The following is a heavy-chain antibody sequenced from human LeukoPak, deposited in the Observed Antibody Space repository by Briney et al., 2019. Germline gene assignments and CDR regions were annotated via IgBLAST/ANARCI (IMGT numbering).Heavy chain of an antibody. D-gene: IGHD6-13*01. CDR3: ARERYRDSSPQDFDY. CDR1: GYTFSYYY. V-gene: IGHV1-46*04. J-gene: IGHJ4*02. CDR2: INPSSGGS. Sequence: ASVKVSCKTSGYTFSYYYTHWVRQAPGQGLEWMGTINPSSGGSTYAQKLQGRVTVTRDMSTSTVYMELSSLRSEDTAVYYCARERYRDSSPQDFDYWGQGTLVTVSS.